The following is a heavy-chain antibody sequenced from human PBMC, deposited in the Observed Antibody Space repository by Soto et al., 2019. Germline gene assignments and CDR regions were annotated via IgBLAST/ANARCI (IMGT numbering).Heavy chain of an antibody. D-gene: IGHD6-13*01. V-gene: IGHV4-59*01. CDR2: IYYSGST. CDR3: ARDRVQQQLVGYYYYGMDV. J-gene: IGHJ6*02. CDR1: GGSISSYY. Sequence: QVQLQESGPGLVKPSETLSLTCTVSGGSISSYYWSWIRQPPGKGLEWIGYIYYSGSTNYNPSLKRRVTISVDTSKNQFSLKLSSVTAADTAVYYCARDRVQQQLVGYYYYGMDVWGQGTTVTVSS.